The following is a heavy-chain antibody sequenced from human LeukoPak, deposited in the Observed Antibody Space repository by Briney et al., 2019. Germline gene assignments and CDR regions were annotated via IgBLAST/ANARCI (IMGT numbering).Heavy chain of an antibody. J-gene: IGHJ3*02. V-gene: IGHV4-30-2*01. CDR3: ARAISSWSKAAFDI. CDR2: IYHSGST. Sequence: SETLSLTCAVSGGSISSGGYSWSWIRQPPGKGLECIGYIYHSGSTYYNPSLKSRVTISVDRSKNQFSLKLSSVTAADTAVYYCARAISSWSKAAFDIWGQGTMVTVSS. CDR1: GGSISSGGYS. D-gene: IGHD6-13*01.